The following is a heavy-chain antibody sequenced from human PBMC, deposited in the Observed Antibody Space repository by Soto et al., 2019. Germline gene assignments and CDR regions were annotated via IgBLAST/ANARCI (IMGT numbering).Heavy chain of an antibody. Sequence: ASVKVSCKASGYTFXSYYMHWVRQAPGQGLEWMGIVNPSGGNTNYAQKFQGRVTMTRDTSTSTVFMELSSLRSEDTAVYYCARGGRSDFWSGYFCDYWGQGTPVTVSS. V-gene: IGHV1-46*03. CDR1: GYTFXSYY. J-gene: IGHJ4*02. CDR2: VNPSGGNT. D-gene: IGHD3-3*01. CDR3: ARGGRSDFWSGYFCDY.